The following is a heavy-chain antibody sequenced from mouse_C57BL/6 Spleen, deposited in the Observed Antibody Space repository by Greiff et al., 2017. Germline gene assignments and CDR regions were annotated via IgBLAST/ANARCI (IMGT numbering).Heavy chain of an antibody. CDR3: ARGTTVVDYYAIGY. CDR1: GYAFSSYW. V-gene: IGHV1-80*01. D-gene: IGHD1-1*01. J-gene: IGHJ4*01. Sequence: QVQLQQSGAELVKPGASVKISCKASGYAFSSYWMNWVKQRPGKGLEWIGQIYPGDGDTNYNGKLKGNATLTADKSSSTAYMQLSSLTSEDSAVYFCARGTTVVDYYAIGYWGQGTSVTVSS. CDR2: IYPGDGDT.